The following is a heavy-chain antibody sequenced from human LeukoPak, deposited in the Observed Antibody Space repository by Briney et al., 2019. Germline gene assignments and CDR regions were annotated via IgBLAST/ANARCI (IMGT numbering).Heavy chain of an antibody. CDR1: GGTFSSYT. CDR2: IIPILGIA. V-gene: IGHV1-69*02. J-gene: IGHJ6*03. CDR3: ARVVSDFWSGPNYYYYYYMDV. D-gene: IGHD3-3*01. Sequence: GASVKVSCKASGGTFSSYTISWVRQAPGQGPEWMGRIIPILGIANYAQKFQGRVTITADKSTSTAYMELSSLRSEDTAVYYCARVVSDFWSGPNYYYYYYMDVWGKGTTVTVSS.